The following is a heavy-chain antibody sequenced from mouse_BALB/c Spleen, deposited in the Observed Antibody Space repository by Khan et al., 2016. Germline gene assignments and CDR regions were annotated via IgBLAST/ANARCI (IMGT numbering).Heavy chain of an antibody. J-gene: IGHJ4*01. V-gene: IGHV1S41*01. D-gene: IGHD2-12*01. CDR1: GYTFTSYW. CDR2: IAPGSGST. Sequence: DLVKPGASVKLSCKASGYTFTSYWINWIKQRPGQGLEWIGRIAPGSGSTYYNEMFKGKATLTVDTSSSTAYIQLSSLSSDDSAVYFGAREETLPLMAYWVQGTSVPVPS. CDR3: AREETLPLMAY.